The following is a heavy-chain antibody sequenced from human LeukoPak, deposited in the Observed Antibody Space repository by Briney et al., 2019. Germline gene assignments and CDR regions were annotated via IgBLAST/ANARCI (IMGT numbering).Heavy chain of an antibody. CDR2: MNPNSGNT. CDR1: GYTFTSYV. CDR3: ARDSYTIKHHDAFDI. J-gene: IGHJ3*02. V-gene: IGHV1-8*01. Sequence: GASVKVSCKASGYTFTSYVINWVRQATGQGLEWMGWMNPNSGNTGYAQKFQGRVTMTTDTSTSTAYMELRSLRSDDTAVYYCARDSYTIKHHDAFDIWGQGTMVTVSS. D-gene: IGHD1-1*01.